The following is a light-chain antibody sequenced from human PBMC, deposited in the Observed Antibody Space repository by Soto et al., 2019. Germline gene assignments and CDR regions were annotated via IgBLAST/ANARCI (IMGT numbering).Light chain of an antibody. CDR3: QQYKNWPPLT. CDR2: GAF. Sequence: EIVMTQSPATLSVSPGETATLSCRASQSVSYNLAWYQQKPGQGPRLLIYGAFTRATGIPARFSGSGSGTEFTLTISSLQSVDFAVYYCQQYKNWPPLTFGGGTKVEIK. V-gene: IGKV3-15*01. CDR1: QSVSYN. J-gene: IGKJ4*01.